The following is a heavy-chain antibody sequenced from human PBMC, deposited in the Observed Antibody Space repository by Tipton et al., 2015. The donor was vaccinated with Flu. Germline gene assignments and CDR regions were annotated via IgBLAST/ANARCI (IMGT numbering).Heavy chain of an antibody. CDR1: GFDFSVYG. CDR3: ARDEGVVNYYFGMDV. CDR2: IWYDGSNI. V-gene: IGHV3-33*01. J-gene: IGHJ6*01. Sequence: RSLRLSCKVSGFDFSVYGMHWVRQAPGKGLERVAVIWYDGSNIHYGDSVKGRFTVSRDNSRNTLYLQMNGLRAEDTAVYYCARDEGVVNYYFGMDVWGQGTTVTVSS.